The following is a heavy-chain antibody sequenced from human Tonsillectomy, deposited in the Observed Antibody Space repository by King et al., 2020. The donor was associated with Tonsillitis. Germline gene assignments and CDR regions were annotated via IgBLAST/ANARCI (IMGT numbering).Heavy chain of an antibody. CDR3: TTALTHVFDY. CDR1: GFSFSNAW. Sequence: VQLVESGGGLVKPGRSLRLSCTASGFSFSNAWMTWVRQAPGKGLEWVGRIRSEKDGATTEYATPVKGRIIISRDDSKNMLYLQLDSLRTEDTAVYYCTTALTHVFDYWGQGTLVTVSS. V-gene: IGHV3-15*01. CDR2: IRSEKDGATT. J-gene: IGHJ4*02.